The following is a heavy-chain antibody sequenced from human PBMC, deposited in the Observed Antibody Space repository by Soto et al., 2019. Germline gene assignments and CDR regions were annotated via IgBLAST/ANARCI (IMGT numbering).Heavy chain of an antibody. J-gene: IGHJ4*02. Sequence: GATLVNPTQTLTLTCTFSGFSLSTRGVGVGWIRKTPGNALEWRALFYGDVDKRCCPSLRSRLTITKDPSINYVVLKKTNMDPVDTAIYPCAHNMGELHSGYWGQGTLVTVSS. V-gene: IGHV2-5*02. CDR2: FYGDVDK. CDR1: GFSLSTRGVG. CDR3: AHNMGELHSGY. D-gene: IGHD3-16*01.